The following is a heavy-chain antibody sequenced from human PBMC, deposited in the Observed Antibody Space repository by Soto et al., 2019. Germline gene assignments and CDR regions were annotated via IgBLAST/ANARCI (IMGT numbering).Heavy chain of an antibody. D-gene: IGHD3-22*01. CDR2: IIPIFGTA. CDR1: GGTFSSYA. Sequence: GASVKVSCKASGGTFSSYAISWVRQAPGQGLEWMGGIIPIFGTANYAQKFQGRVTITADKSTSTAYMELSSLRSEDTAVYYCARGILDSSGYLDYWGQGTLVTVSS. V-gene: IGHV1-69*06. CDR3: ARGILDSSGYLDY. J-gene: IGHJ4*02.